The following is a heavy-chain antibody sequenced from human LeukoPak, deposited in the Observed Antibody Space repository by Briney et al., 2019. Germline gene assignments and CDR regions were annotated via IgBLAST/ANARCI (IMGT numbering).Heavy chain of an antibody. CDR3: ARDQLDLAAAGTPAYYFDC. J-gene: IGHJ4*02. CDR2: IIPILGTA. Sequence: SVKVSCKASGGTFSSYAISWVRQAPGQGLEWMGGIIPILGTANYAQKFQGRVTITADKSTSTAYMELSSLRSEDTAVYYCARDQLDLAAAGTPAYYFDCWGQGTLVTVSS. D-gene: IGHD6-13*01. CDR1: GGTFSSYA. V-gene: IGHV1-69*10.